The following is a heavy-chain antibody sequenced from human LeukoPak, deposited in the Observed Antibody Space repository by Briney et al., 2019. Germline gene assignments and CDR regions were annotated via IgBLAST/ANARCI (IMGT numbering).Heavy chain of an antibody. J-gene: IGHJ4*02. D-gene: IGHD3-22*01. CDR1: GYTFTSYG. Sequence: ASVKVSCKASGYTFTSYGISWVRQAPGQGLEWMGWISAYNGNTNYAQKLQGRVTMTTDTSTSTAHMELRSLRSDDTAVYYCARFYDSSVFDYWGQGTLVTASS. CDR3: ARFYDSSVFDY. V-gene: IGHV1-18*01. CDR2: ISAYNGNT.